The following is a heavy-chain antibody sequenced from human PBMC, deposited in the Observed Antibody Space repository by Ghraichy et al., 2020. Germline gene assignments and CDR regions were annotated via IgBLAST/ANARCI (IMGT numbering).Heavy chain of an antibody. D-gene: IGHD2-15*01. CDR2: IYYSGRT. Sequence: SETLSLTCTVSGGSISSADYYWSWIRQAPGKGLEWIGFIYYSGRTYYNPSLKSRLIISVDTSKNQFSLTLSSVTAADTAVYYCSRDTADPTLRGPYYHYAMDVWGQGTTVTVSS. CDR3: SRDTADPTLRGPYYHYAMDV. CDR1: GGSISSADYY. V-gene: IGHV4-30-4*08. J-gene: IGHJ6*02.